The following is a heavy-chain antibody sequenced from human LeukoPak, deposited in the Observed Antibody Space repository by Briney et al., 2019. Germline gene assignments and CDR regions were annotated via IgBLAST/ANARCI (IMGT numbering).Heavy chain of an antibody. CDR1: GGSFSGYY. V-gene: IGHV4-34*01. D-gene: IGHD6-13*01. CDR3: ARQYSTNWYDDRGWFDP. CDR2: INHSGST. J-gene: IGHJ5*02. Sequence: PSETLSLTCAVYGGSFSGYYCSWIRQPPGKGLEWIGEINHSGSTNYNPSLKSRVTISVDTSKNQFSLKLSSVTAADTAFYYCARQYSTNWYDDRGWFDPWGQGTLVTVSS.